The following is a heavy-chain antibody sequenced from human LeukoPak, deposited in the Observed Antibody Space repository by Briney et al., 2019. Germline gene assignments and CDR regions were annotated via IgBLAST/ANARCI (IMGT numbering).Heavy chain of an antibody. J-gene: IGHJ4*02. CDR2: TSDSGNT. D-gene: IGHD2-21*01. CDR1: GFTFSSYG. CDR3: AKAPVTTCRGAYCYPFDY. Sequence: GGSLRLSCAASGFTFSSYGMSWVRQAPGKGLEWVSATSDSGNTYHADSVKGRFTISRDSSKNTLFLQMNRLRPEDAAVYYCAKAPVTTCRGAYCYPFDYWGQGTLVTVSS. V-gene: IGHV3-23*01.